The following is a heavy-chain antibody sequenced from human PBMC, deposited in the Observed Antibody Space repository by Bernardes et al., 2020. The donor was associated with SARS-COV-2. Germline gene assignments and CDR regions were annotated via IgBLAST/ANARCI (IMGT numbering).Heavy chain of an antibody. CDR3: ARDGFCTYGVCYGPFDY. CDR1: GYSFTVHY. CDR2: INANSGST. Sequence: ASVKVSCKASGYSFTVHYIHWFRQAPGQGLEWMGWINANSGSTKYAGKFQGRLTMTRDTSISTAYMELKSLRSDDTAVYYCARDGFCTYGVCYGPFDYWGQGTLVTVSS. J-gene: IGHJ4*02. V-gene: IGHV1-2*02. D-gene: IGHD2-8*01.